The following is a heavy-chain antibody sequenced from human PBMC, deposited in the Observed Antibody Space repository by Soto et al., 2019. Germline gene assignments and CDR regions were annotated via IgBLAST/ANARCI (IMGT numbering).Heavy chain of an antibody. J-gene: IGHJ4*02. V-gene: IGHV1-18*01. CDR3: ARDPPLGPNYYDILTGYRD. CDR1: GYTFTSYG. CDR2: ISAYNGNT. Sequence: QVQLVQSGAEVKKPGASVKVSCKASGYTFTSYGISWVRQAPGQGLEWMGWISAYNGNTNYAQKLQGRVTMTTDTATSTAYMELRSLRSDDTAVYYCARDPPLGPNYYDILTGYRDWGQGTLVTVSS. D-gene: IGHD3-9*01.